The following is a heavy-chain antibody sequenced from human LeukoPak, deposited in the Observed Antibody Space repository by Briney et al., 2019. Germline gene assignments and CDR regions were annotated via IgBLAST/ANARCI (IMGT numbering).Heavy chain of an antibody. CDR1: GFTFSSYA. D-gene: IGHD4-17*01. CDR3: ARGFPSYYGDYGHVFDI. J-gene: IGHJ3*02. Sequence: GGSLRLSCAASGFTFSSYAMYWVRQAPGKGLEWVAVISYDGSDKFYADSVKGRFTISRDSSKNTLYLQMNSLRAEDTAVYFCARGFPSYYGDYGHVFDIWGQGTMVTVSS. V-gene: IGHV3-30*04. CDR2: ISYDGSDK.